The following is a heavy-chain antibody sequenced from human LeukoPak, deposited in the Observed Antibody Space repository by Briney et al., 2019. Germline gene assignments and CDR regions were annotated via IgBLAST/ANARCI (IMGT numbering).Heavy chain of an antibody. J-gene: IGHJ4*02. CDR3: ARDRGIVGVEPDY. Sequence: GGSLRLSCAASGFTFSSYGMHWVRQAPGKGLEWVAVIWYDGSNKYYADSVKGRFTISRDNSKNTLYLQMNSLRAEDTAVYYCARDRGIVGVEPDYWGQGTLVTVSS. CDR2: IWYDGSNK. CDR1: GFTFSSYG. D-gene: IGHD1-26*01. V-gene: IGHV3-33*01.